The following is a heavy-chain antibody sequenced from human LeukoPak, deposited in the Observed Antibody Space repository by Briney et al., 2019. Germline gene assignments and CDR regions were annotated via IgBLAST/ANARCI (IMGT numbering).Heavy chain of an antibody. CDR3: ARRRLSGSYYYCGMDV. Sequence: ASVKVSCKASGYTFTSYDINWVRQATGQGLEWMGWMNPNSGNTGYAQKFQGRVTMTRNTSISTAYMELSSLRSEDTAVYYCARRRLSGSYYYCGMDVWGQGTTVTVSS. J-gene: IGHJ6*02. CDR1: GYTFTSYD. CDR2: MNPNSGNT. D-gene: IGHD1-26*01. V-gene: IGHV1-8*01.